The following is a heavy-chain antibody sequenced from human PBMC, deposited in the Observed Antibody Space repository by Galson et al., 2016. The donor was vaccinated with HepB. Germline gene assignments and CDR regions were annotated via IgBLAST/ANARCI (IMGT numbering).Heavy chain of an antibody. CDR2: ISGSSSTI. D-gene: IGHD1-26*01. Sequence: SLRLSCAASGFTFSSYSMNWVRQAPGKGLEWLSYISGSSSTIYYADSVKGRFTISRDNAKNSLYLQMNSLRAEDTAVYYCAGGAGWTEDYWGQGTLVTVSS. V-gene: IGHV3-48*01. CDR3: AGGAGWTEDY. CDR1: GFTFSSYS. J-gene: IGHJ4*02.